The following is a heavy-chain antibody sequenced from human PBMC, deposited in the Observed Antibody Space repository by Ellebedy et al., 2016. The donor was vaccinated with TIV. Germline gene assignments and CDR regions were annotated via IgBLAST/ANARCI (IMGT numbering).Heavy chain of an antibody. CDR2: IDATGDGI. CDR1: GFTFSNFA. D-gene: IGHD3-10*01. Sequence: GESLKISCTASGFTFSNFAMGWVRQAPGRGLEWVSAIDATGDGIFYSESLEGRFTISRDNSKNTLYLQMSSPRVDETALYFCAKFRGILWFGDFTDSWGQGTLVTVSS. V-gene: IGHV3-23*01. J-gene: IGHJ4*02. CDR3: AKFRGILWFGDFTDS.